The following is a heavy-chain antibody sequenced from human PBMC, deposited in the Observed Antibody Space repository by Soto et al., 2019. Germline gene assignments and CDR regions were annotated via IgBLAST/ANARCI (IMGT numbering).Heavy chain of an antibody. CDR2: ISGSGGST. D-gene: IGHD6-6*01. Sequence: GGSLRLSCAASGFTFSSYAMSWVRQAPGKGLEWVSAISGSGGSTYYADSVKGRFTISRDNSKNTLYLQMNSLRAEDTAVYYCAKALAALGYYYYGMDVWGQGTTVTVSS. CDR1: GFTFSSYA. J-gene: IGHJ6*02. CDR3: AKALAALGYYYYGMDV. V-gene: IGHV3-23*01.